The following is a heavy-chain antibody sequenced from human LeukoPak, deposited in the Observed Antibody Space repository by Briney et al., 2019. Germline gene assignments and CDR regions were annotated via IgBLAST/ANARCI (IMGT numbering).Heavy chain of an antibody. J-gene: IGHJ5*02. CDR2: IYYSGST. CDR1: GGSISSSSYY. V-gene: IGHV4-39*07. D-gene: IGHD3-3*01. CDR3: ARDGTGLIFGVVIPYNWFDP. Sequence: SETLSLTCTVSGGSISSSSYYWGWIRQPPGKGLEWIGSIYYSGSTYYNPSLKSRVTISVDTSKNQFSLRLSSVTAADTAVYYCARDGTGLIFGVVIPYNWFDPWGQGTLVTVSS.